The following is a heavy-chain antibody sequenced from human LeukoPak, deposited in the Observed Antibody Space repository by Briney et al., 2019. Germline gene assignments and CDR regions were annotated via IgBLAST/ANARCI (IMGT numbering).Heavy chain of an antibody. D-gene: IGHD6-19*01. CDR2: INPNSGGT. CDR3: ARVVAGTEFFDY. J-gene: IGHJ4*02. CDR1: GYTFTGYY. Sequence: ASVMVSCKASGYTFTGYYMHWVRQAPGQGLEWMGWINPNSGGTNYAQKFQGRVTMTRDTSISTAYMELSRLRSDDTAVYYCARVVAGTEFFDYWGQGTLVTVSS. V-gene: IGHV1-2*02.